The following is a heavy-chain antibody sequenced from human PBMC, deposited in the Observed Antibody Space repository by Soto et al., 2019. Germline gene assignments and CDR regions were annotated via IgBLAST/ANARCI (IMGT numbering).Heavy chain of an antibody. CDR1: GGSISGYY. J-gene: IGHJ6*02. D-gene: IGHD3-10*01. V-gene: IGHV4-4*07. CDR2: LYTMGST. CDR3: ARVRDYGLGTNRHYYGMDV. Sequence: QVQLQESGPGLVKSSGTLSLTCTVSGGSISGYYWGWIRQPAGKGLEWIGRLYTMGSTNYNPSLQSRVTMSVDTSKNEFSRKVSSVTAADTAVYFCARVRDYGLGTNRHYYGMDVWGQGTTVTVSS.